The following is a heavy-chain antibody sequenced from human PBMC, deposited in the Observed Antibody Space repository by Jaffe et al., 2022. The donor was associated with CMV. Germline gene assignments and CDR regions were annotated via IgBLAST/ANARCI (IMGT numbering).Heavy chain of an antibody. Sequence: EVQLVESGGGLVKPGGSLRLSCAASGFTFSSYSMNWVRQAPGKGLEWVSSIGSSSDYIYYAESVKGRFTISRDNAENLLYLQMNSLRGEDTAAYYCARDDGDYPEAEYFQDWGQGTLVTVFS. CDR3: ARDDGDYPEAEYFQD. J-gene: IGHJ1*01. CDR1: GFTFSSYS. V-gene: IGHV3-21*01. D-gene: IGHD4-17*01. CDR2: IGSSSDYI.